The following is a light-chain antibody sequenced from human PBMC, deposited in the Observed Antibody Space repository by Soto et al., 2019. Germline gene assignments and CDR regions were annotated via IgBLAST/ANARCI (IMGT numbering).Light chain of an antibody. V-gene: IGKV4-1*01. CDR1: QSVLYSSNNKNY. Sequence: DIVMTQSPDSLAVSLGERATINCKSSQSVLYSSNNKNYLAWYQQKPGQPPKLLIYWASTRESGVPDLFSGSGSGTDFTLTISSLQAEDVAVYYCQQYYSTPRFTFGPGTKVDIK. CDR3: QQYYSTPRFT. CDR2: WAS. J-gene: IGKJ3*01.